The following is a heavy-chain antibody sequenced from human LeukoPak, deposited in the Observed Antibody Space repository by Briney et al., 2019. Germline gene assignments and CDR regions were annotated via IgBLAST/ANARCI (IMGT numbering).Heavy chain of an antibody. Sequence: PGGSLRLSCAASGFTVSSNHMSWVRQAPGKGLEWVSVIYSGGSTYYADSVKGRFTISRDNSKNMLYLQMNSLRVEDTAVYYCARSSSTIPDSVYYFDYWGQGTPVTVSS. J-gene: IGHJ4*02. D-gene: IGHD2-21*01. CDR1: GFTVSSNH. CDR2: IYSGGST. V-gene: IGHV3-66*01. CDR3: ARSSSTIPDSVYYFDY.